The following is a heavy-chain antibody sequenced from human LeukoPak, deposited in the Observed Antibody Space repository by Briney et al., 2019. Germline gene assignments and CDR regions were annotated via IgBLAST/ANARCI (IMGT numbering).Heavy chain of an antibody. Sequence: GGSLRLSCAASGFTFSTYWMSWVRQAPGKGLEWVANIKQDGSEKYYVDSVEGRFTISRDNAKNSLYLQMNSLGAEDTAVYYCARHVRYGYSSGYNWFDRWGQGTLVTVSS. D-gene: IGHD6-19*01. J-gene: IGHJ5*02. CDR3: ARHVRYGYSSGYNWFDR. V-gene: IGHV3-7*01. CDR1: GFTFSTYW. CDR2: IKQDGSEK.